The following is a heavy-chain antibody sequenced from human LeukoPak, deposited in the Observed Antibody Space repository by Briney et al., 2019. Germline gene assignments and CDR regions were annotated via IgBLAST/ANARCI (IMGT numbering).Heavy chain of an antibody. CDR3: ARETSLAGFASGLGFNY. V-gene: IGHV4-39*07. Sequence: SETLSLTCTVSGGSISSSSFYWGWIRQPPGKGLEWIGSIDYSGNTNYNPSLKSRVTMSIDTSKNQFSLKLTSVTAADTATYYCARETSLAGFASGLGFNYWGQGILVTVSS. CDR1: GGSISSSSFY. J-gene: IGHJ4*02. CDR2: IDYSGNT. D-gene: IGHD6-19*01.